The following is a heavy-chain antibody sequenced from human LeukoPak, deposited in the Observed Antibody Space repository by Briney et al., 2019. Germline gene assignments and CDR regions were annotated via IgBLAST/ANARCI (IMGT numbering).Heavy chain of an antibody. CDR2: INTNTGNP. Sequence: ASVKVSCKASEYTFTGHDVNWVRQAPGQGLEWMGWINTNTGNPTYAQGFTGRFVFSLDTSVSTAYLQISSLKAEDTAVYYCASEDTATLLDWGQGTLVTVSS. D-gene: IGHD5-18*01. J-gene: IGHJ4*02. CDR3: ASEDTATLLD. V-gene: IGHV7-4-1*02. CDR1: EYTFTGHD.